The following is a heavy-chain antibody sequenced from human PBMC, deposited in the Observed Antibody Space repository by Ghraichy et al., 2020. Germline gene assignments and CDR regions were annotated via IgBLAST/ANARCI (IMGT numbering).Heavy chain of an antibody. J-gene: IGHJ4*02. V-gene: IGHV3-30-3*01. CDR1: GFTFSSYA. CDR3: ARAGAVASYFDY. Sequence: AGSLRLSCAASGFTFSSYAMHWVRQAPGKGLEWVAVISYDGSNKYYADSVKGRFTISRDNSKNTLYLQMNSLRAEDTAVYYCARAGAVASYFDYWGQGTLITVSP. D-gene: IGHD6-19*01. CDR2: ISYDGSNK.